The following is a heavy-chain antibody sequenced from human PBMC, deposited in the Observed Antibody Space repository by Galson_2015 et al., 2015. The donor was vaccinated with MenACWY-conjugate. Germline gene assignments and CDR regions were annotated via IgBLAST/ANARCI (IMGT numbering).Heavy chain of an antibody. Sequence: ETLSLACPVSRGSISTYYWRWLRQPPGQGLEWIGHIYYSGSSNYNPSLRSRVTMSVDPSKHQISLHLRSVTADDTAVYFCASNYTSPTSNAFDVCGQGTAVIISS. J-gene: IGHJ3*01. CDR3: ASNYTSPTSNAFDV. CDR2: IYYSGSS. D-gene: IGHD3-3*01. CDR1: RGSISTYY. V-gene: IGHV4-59*01.